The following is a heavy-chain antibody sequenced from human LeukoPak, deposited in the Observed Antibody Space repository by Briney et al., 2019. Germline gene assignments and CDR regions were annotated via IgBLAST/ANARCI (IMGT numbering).Heavy chain of an antibody. CDR2: IYPGDSDT. Sequence: GESLKISCKGSGYSFTSYWIGWVRQMPGKGLEWMGIIYPGDSDTRYSPSFQGQVTISADKSIGTAYLQWSSLKASDTAMYYCARRVAVAGTGDAFDIWGQGTMVTVSS. D-gene: IGHD6-19*01. V-gene: IGHV5-51*01. CDR1: GYSFTSYW. CDR3: ARRVAVAGTGDAFDI. J-gene: IGHJ3*02.